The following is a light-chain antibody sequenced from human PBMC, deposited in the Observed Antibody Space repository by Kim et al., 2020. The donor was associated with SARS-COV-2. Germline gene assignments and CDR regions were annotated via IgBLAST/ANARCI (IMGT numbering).Light chain of an antibody. CDR3: NSRDSSGNYV. CDR2: GKN. CDR1: SLRSYY. Sequence: SSELTQDPAVSVALGQTIRITCQGDSLRSYYASWYQQRPGHAPVLVISGKNNRPSGIPDRFSGSSSGNTASLTIPGAQAEDEADYYCNSRDSSGNYVFAT. V-gene: IGLV3-19*01. J-gene: IGLJ1*01.